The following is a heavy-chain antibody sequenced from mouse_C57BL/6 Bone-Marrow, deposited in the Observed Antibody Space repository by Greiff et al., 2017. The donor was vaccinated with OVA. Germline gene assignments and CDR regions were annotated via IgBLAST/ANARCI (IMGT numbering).Heavy chain of an antibody. Sequence: VQLQQSGPELVKPGASVKISCKASGYTFTDYYMNWVKQSHGKSLEWIGDINPNNGGTSYNQKFKGKATLTVDKSSSTAYRELRSLTSEDSAVYYCARPQIYYYGSSHWYFDVWGTGTTVTVSS. V-gene: IGHV1-26*01. CDR1: GYTFTDYY. CDR3: ARPQIYYYGSSHWYFDV. D-gene: IGHD1-1*01. CDR2: INPNNGGT. J-gene: IGHJ1*03.